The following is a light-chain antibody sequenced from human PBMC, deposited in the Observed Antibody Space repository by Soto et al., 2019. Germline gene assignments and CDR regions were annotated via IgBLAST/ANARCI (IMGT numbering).Light chain of an antibody. J-gene: IGKJ4*01. CDR1: YSIRSW. CDR3: QQYHTYLT. V-gene: IGKV1-5*01. CDR2: DAS. Sequence: DIQMTQYPSTLSASIGDRVTITCRASYSIRSWLAWYQQRPGRAPKLLIYDASTLESGVPSRFSGSGYGTEFTLTISSLQPDDLATYHCQQYHTYLTFGGGNQVEI.